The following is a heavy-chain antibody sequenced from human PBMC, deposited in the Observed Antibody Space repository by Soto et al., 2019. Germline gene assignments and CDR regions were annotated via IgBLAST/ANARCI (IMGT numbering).Heavy chain of an antibody. CDR2: IYPGDSDT. J-gene: IGHJ6*02. D-gene: IGHD2-2*01. Sequence: PGESLKISCKGSGYNFNNYWIGWVRQMPGKGLEWMRIIYPGDSDTKYSPAFQGQVTVSADKSISTAYLQWSSLKASDTAIYYCARQFPQRFSSIDFWGQGTTVTVSS. CDR3: ARQFPQRFSSIDF. V-gene: IGHV5-51*01. CDR1: GYNFNNYW.